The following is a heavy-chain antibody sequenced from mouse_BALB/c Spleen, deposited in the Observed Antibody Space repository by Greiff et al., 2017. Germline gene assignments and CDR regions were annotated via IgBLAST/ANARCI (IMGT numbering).Heavy chain of an antibody. D-gene: IGHD2-1*01. J-gene: IGHJ3*01. Sequence: VQLVESGPGLVAPSQSLSITCTVSGFSLTGYGVNWVRQPPGKGLEWLGMIWGDGSTDYNSALKSRLSISKDNSKSQVFFKMNSLQANDTAIYYCATTMATTGFAYWGQGTLVTVSA. CDR1: GFSLTGYG. CDR2: IWGDGST. CDR3: ATTMATTGFAY. V-gene: IGHV2-6-7*01.